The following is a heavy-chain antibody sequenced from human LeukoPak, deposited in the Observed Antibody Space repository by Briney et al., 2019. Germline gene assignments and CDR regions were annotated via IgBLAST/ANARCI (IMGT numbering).Heavy chain of an antibody. CDR2: ISHDGRNK. Sequence: PGRSLRLSCAASGFTFINYLMHWVRQAPGKGLEWVAVISHDGRNKHYADSVKGRFTISRDNSKNTLYVEMNSLRDEDTAVYYCAREGGGDAFDIWGQGTMVTVSS. V-gene: IGHV3-30*04. CDR3: AREGGGDAFDI. D-gene: IGHD2-15*01. CDR1: GFTFINYL. J-gene: IGHJ3*02.